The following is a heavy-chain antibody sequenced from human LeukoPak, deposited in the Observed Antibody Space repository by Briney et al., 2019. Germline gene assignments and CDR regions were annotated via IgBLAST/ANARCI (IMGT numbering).Heavy chain of an antibody. CDR1: GFTFSSYG. CDR3: AEDYSGYYSYFDY. J-gene: IGHJ4*02. CDR2: ISYDGSNK. Sequence: AGGSLRLSCVASGFTFSSYGMHWVRQAPGKGLEWVVVISYDGSNKYHADSVKGRFTISRDNSKNTLYLQMNSLRAEDTAVYYCAEDYSGYYSYFDYWGQGTLVTVSS. V-gene: IGHV3-30*18. D-gene: IGHD3-22*01.